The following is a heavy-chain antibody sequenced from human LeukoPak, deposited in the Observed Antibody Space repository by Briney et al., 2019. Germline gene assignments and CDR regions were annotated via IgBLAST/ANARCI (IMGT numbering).Heavy chain of an antibody. D-gene: IGHD2-2*01. Sequence: GASVTVSCKASGYTFTSYGISWVRQAPGQGLEWMGWICGYNGNKNYAQNLQRRVSMTTDTSTSTAYMELRSLRSDDTAVYYCARSSRPTDIVVVPAIVMDVWGQGTTVTVSS. V-gene: IGHV1-18*01. J-gene: IGHJ6*02. CDR1: GYTFTSYG. CDR2: ICGYNGNK. CDR3: ARSSRPTDIVVVPAIVMDV.